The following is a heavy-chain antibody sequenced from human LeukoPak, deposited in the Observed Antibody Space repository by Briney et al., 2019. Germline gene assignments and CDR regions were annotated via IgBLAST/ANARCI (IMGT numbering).Heavy chain of an antibody. CDR1: GFTFSSSG. J-gene: IGHJ4*02. CDR2: FSGSGGDT. Sequence: PGGSLRLSCAAPGFTFSSSGMSWVRQAPGKGLEWGSAFSGSGGDTYYADSVKGRFTISRDNSKNTLYLQMNSLRAEDTAVYYCARSGYNRFDYWGQGTLVTVSS. V-gene: IGHV3-23*01. D-gene: IGHD5-24*01. CDR3: ARSGYNRFDY.